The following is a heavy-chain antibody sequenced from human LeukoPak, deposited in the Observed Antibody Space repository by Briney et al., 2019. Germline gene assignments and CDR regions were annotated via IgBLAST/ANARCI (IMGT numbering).Heavy chain of an antibody. CDR3: ARDASAYYYNTSGYRFDY. Sequence: SGKVSCKASGGTFSSYGISWVRLAPGEGLEWMGWIIPIFGTTNKQQKYQGRITKTTDESTSTPYMEPSSLRSEDTAVYYCARDASAYYYNTSGYRFDYWGQGTQVTASP. V-gene: IGHV1-69*05. CDR2: IIPIFGTT. CDR1: GGTFSSYG. D-gene: IGHD3-22*01. J-gene: IGHJ4*02.